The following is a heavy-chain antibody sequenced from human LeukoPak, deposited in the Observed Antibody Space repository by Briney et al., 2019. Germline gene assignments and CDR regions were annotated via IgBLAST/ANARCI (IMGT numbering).Heavy chain of an antibody. D-gene: IGHD1-26*01. CDR3: ARVGLRELLGYFDY. V-gene: IGHV1-69*01. Sequence: PSVKVSCKASGGTFSSYAISWVRQAPGQGLEWMGGIIPIFGTANYAQKFQGRVTITADESTSTAYMELSSLRSEDTAVYYCARVGLRELLGYFDYWGQGTLVTVSS. CDR2: IIPIFGTA. CDR1: GGTFSSYA. J-gene: IGHJ4*02.